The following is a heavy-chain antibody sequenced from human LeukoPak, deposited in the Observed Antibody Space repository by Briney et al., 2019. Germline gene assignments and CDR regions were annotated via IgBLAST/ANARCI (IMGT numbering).Heavy chain of an antibody. J-gene: IGHJ5*02. D-gene: IGHD6-13*01. CDR3: ASTIGYSSSWYWFDP. CDR1: GGTFSSYA. CDR2: IIPIFGTA. Sequence: SVKVSCKASGGTFSSYAISWVRQAPGQGLEWMGGIIPIFGTANYAQKFQGRVTITTDESTSTAYMELSSLRSEDTAVYYCASTIGYSSSWYWFDPWGQGTLVTVSS. V-gene: IGHV1-69*05.